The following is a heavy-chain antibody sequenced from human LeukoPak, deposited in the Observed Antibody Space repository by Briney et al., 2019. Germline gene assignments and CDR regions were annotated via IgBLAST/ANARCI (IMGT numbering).Heavy chain of an antibody. D-gene: IGHD2-15*01. CDR3: ARDRCSGGSCYLKPALYYFDY. Sequence: ASVKVSCKASGYTCTGYYMHWVRQAPGQGLEWMGWINPNSGGTNYAQKFQGRVTMTRDTSISTAYMELSRLRSDDTAVYYCARDRCSGGSCYLKPALYYFDYWGQGTLVTVSS. CDR2: INPNSGGT. CDR1: GYTCTGYY. J-gene: IGHJ4*02. V-gene: IGHV1-2*02.